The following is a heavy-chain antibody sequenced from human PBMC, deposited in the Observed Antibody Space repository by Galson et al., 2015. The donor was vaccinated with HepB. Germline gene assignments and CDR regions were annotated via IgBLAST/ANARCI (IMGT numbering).Heavy chain of an antibody. CDR2: ITPIFGAP. CDR1: GGTFSNYT. Sequence: SVKVSCKASGGTFSNYTISWVRQAPGQGLEWMGGITPIFGAPNYAQKFQGRVTITAAESTSTAYMELRSLRSEDTAVYYCARSPTFYYDSSGFYDYHYYGMDVWGQGTTVTVSS. D-gene: IGHD3-22*01. V-gene: IGHV1-69*13. CDR3: ARSPTFYYDSSGFYDYHYYGMDV. J-gene: IGHJ6*02.